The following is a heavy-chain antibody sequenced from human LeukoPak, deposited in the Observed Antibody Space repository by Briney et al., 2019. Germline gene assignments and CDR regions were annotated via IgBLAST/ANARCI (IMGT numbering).Heavy chain of an antibody. V-gene: IGHV3-23*01. Sequence: TGGSLRLSCAASGFTFSSYAMNWVRQAPGKGLEWVSGISGSGTNTYYADSVKGRFTISRDNSKNTLYMQMNSLRTEDTAVYYCARVKDHRGIAVAGSDYWGQGTLVTVSS. J-gene: IGHJ4*02. D-gene: IGHD6-13*01. CDR3: ARVKDHRGIAVAGSDY. CDR2: ISGSGTNT. CDR1: GFTFSSYA.